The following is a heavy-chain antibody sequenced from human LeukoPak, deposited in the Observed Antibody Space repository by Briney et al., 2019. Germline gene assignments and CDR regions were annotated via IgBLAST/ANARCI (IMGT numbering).Heavy chain of an antibody. D-gene: IGHD5-12*01. V-gene: IGHV3-23*01. CDR3: AKSYNGYESKPDY. Sequence: GGSLRLSCAASGFTFSSYAMSWVRQAPGKGLEWVSSISNSGGRTFYTDSVKGRFTISRDNSKITLYLQMNSLRAEDTAVYYCAKSYNGYESKPDYWGQGTLVAVSS. CDR2: ISNSGGRT. J-gene: IGHJ4*02. CDR1: GFTFSSYA.